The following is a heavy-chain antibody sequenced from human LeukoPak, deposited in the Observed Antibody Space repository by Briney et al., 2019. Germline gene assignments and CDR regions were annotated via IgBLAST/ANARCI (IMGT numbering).Heavy chain of an antibody. CDR2: INSDGSST. D-gene: IGHD6-6*01. CDR1: GFTFSSYG. J-gene: IGHJ2*01. V-gene: IGHV3-74*01. CDR3: PRAPPYTSSSGWHFDL. Sequence: PGGSLRLSCAAAGFTFSSYGIHCGRQAPGKGLVWVSRINSDGSSTSYADSVKGRFTISRDNAKNTRYSQMNSLRAEDTAVDYCPRAPPYTSSSGWHFDLWGRGTQVTVSS.